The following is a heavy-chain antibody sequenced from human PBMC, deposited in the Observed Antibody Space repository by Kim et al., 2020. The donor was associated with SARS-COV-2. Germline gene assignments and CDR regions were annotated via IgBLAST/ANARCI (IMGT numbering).Heavy chain of an antibody. J-gene: IGHJ4*02. CDR1: GFTFSSYA. CDR3: AEGVPADY. CDR2: ISYDGSNK. D-gene: IGHD2-2*01. Sequence: GGSLRLSCAASGFTFSSYAMHWVRQAPGKGLEWVAVISYDGSNKYYADSVKGRFTISRDNSKNTLYLQMNSLRAEDTAVYYCAEGVPADYWGQGTLVTVSS. V-gene: IGHV3-30*04.